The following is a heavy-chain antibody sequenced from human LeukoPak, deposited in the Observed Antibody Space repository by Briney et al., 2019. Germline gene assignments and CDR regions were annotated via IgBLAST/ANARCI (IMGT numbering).Heavy chain of an antibody. Sequence: GGSLRLSCQAFGFTFSNYAMSWVRQAPGKGLEWVSSINNDGGGSFFADSVKDRFTIPRDDSRSVVYLQMNSLSAEDTAVYYCARSGVATCHYWGQGILVTVSS. CDR3: ARSGVATCHY. D-gene: IGHD2-15*01. J-gene: IGHJ4*02. CDR2: INNDGGGS. V-gene: IGHV3-23*01. CDR1: GFTFSNYA.